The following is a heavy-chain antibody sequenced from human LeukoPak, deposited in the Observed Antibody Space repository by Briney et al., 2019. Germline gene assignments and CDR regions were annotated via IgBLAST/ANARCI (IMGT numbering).Heavy chain of an antibody. J-gene: IGHJ4*02. D-gene: IGHD6-6*01. CDR3: AKDGYTSSLIHPGATEFDF. CDR2: ISASGDST. CDR1: KFTFSSNG. Sequence: GGSLRLSCAVSKFTFSSNGMRWVRQAPGKWLEWVSAISASGDSTYYADSVKGRFTISRDNSKNTLYLQMNSLRAEDTAVYYCAKDGYTSSLIHPGATEFDFWGQGTLVTVSS. V-gene: IGHV3-23*01.